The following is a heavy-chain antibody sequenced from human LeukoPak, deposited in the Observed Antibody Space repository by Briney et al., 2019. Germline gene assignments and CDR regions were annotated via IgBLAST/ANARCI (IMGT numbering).Heavy chain of an antibody. Sequence: GGSLRLSCAASGFTFSSYEMHWVRQAPGKGLEWVSYISSSGSTIYYADSVKGRFTISRDNAKNSLYLQMNSLRAEDTAVYYCARALWFGETFPAYWGQGTLVTVSS. V-gene: IGHV3-48*03. CDR2: ISSSGSTI. D-gene: IGHD3-10*01. J-gene: IGHJ4*02. CDR3: ARALWFGETFPAY. CDR1: GFTFSSYE.